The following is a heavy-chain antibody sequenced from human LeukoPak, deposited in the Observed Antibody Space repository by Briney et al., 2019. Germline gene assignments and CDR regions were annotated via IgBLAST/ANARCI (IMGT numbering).Heavy chain of an antibody. V-gene: IGHV1-2*02. CDR1: GGTFSSYA. J-gene: IGHJ5*02. CDR3: ARDRGSSSPYNWFDP. Sequence: ASVKVSCKASGGTFSSYAISWVRQAPGQGLEWMGWINPNSGGTNYAQKFQGRVTMTRDTSISTAYMELSRLRSDDTAVYYCARDRGSSSPYNWFDPWGQGTLVTVSS. CDR2: INPNSGGT. D-gene: IGHD6-6*01.